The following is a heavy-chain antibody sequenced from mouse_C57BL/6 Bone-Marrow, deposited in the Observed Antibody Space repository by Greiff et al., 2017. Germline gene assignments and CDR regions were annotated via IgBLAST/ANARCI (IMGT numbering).Heavy chain of an antibody. Sequence: QVHVQQSGAELVKPGASVKISCKASGYTFTDYYINWVKQRPGQGLEWIGKIGPGSGSTYYNEKFKGKATLTADKSSSTAYMQPSSLTSEDSAVYFCARAGQGRRDVVRWYFDVWGTGTTVTVSS. CDR3: ARAGQGRRDVVRWYFDV. D-gene: IGHD2-14*01. V-gene: IGHV1-77*01. CDR2: IGPGSGST. CDR1: GYTFTDYY. J-gene: IGHJ1*03.